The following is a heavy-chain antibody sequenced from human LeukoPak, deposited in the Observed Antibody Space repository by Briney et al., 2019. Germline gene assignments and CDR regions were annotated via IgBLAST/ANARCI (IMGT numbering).Heavy chain of an antibody. CDR1: GGSISSSSYY. CDR2: IYYSGST. V-gene: IGHV4-39*02. D-gene: IGHD3-22*01. CDR3: ARDYYDSSGYYYAYFDY. Sequence: SETLSLTCTVSGGSISSSSYYWGWIRQPPGKGLEWIGSIYYSGSTYYNPSLKSRVTISVDTSKNQFSLKLSSVTAADTAVYYCARDYYDSSGYYYAYFDYWGQGTLVTVSS. J-gene: IGHJ4*02.